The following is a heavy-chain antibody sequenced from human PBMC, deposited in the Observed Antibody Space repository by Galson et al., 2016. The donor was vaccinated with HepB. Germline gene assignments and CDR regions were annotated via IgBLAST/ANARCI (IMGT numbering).Heavy chain of an antibody. D-gene: IGHD3-16*01. CDR1: GFSLNSSGLG. CDR2: IYWADGK. CDR3: ARVLDYNSVWGSFDY. V-gene: IGHV2-5*02. J-gene: IGHJ4*02. Sequence: PALVKPTQTLTLSCTFSGFSLNSSGLGVGWIRQPPGKALEWVHLIYWADGKRYSSSLKRRLSITKDTSKNLVVLTMTDMDPVDTATYYCARVLDYNSVWGSFDYWGQGTLVTVSS.